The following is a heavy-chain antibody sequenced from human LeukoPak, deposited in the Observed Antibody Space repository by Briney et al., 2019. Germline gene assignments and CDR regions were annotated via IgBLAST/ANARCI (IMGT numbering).Heavy chain of an antibody. CDR1: GFTFSSYA. D-gene: IGHD3-16*01. CDR2: IRSKANSYAT. J-gene: IGHJ3*02. CDR3: TRLPGRWGGTAEESDLRDAFDI. V-gene: IGHV3-73*01. Sequence: GGSLRLSCAASGFTFSSYAIHWVRQASGKGLEWVGRIRSKANSYATAYAASVKGRFTISRDDSKNTAYLQMNSLKTEDTAVYYCTRLPGRWGGTAEESDLRDAFDIWGQGTMVTVSS.